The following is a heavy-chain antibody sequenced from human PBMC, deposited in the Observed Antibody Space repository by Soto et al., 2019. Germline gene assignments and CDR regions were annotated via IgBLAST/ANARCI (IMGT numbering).Heavy chain of an antibody. CDR1: GFMFDSYG. CDR3: AREPGRIAVAGFDY. J-gene: IGHJ4*02. D-gene: IGHD6-19*01. Sequence: QVQLVESGGGVVQPGRSLRLSCVASGFMFDSYGMHWVRQAPGKGLEWVAIILYDGSEKYHADSVKGRFTISRDNSKNTLYLQITSLRAEDTALYYCAREPGRIAVAGFDYWGQGTLVTVSS. V-gene: IGHV3-33*01. CDR2: ILYDGSEK.